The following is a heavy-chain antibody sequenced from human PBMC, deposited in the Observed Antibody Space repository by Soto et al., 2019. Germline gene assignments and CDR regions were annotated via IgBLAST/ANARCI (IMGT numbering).Heavy chain of an antibody. CDR3: ARGGAARNGDYYYYGMDV. V-gene: IGHV1-46*01. J-gene: IGHJ6*02. Sequence: ASVKVSCKASGYTFTSYYMHWVRQAPGQGLEWMGIINPSGGSTNYARKFQGRVTMARDTSTSTVYMELSSLRSEDTAVYYCARGGAARNGDYYYYGMDVWGQGTTVTVSS. D-gene: IGHD6-6*01. CDR1: GYTFTSYY. CDR2: INPSGGST.